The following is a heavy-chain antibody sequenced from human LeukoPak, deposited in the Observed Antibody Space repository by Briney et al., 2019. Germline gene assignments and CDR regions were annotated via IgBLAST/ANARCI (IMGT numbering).Heavy chain of an antibody. V-gene: IGHV4-4*02. CDR1: GGSISSNNW. J-gene: IGHJ5*02. CDR3: TRDGPRSSGYPDT. Sequence: SGTLSLTCAVSGGSISSNNWWSWVRPPPGKGLEWIGEIYHGGSTNYNPSLKSRVTMSVDKPKNQFSLNLSSVTAADTAVYYCTRDGPRSSGYPDTWGQGTLVTVSS. D-gene: IGHD3-22*01. CDR2: IYHGGST.